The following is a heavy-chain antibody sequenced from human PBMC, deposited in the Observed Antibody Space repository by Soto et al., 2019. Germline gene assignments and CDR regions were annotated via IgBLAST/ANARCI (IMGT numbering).Heavy chain of an antibody. CDR2: ISYDGSNK. CDR1: GFTFSNYG. V-gene: IGHV3-30*18. CDR3: AKGDWFDP. J-gene: IGHJ5*02. Sequence: QVQLVESVGGVVQPGRSLRLSCAASGFTFSNYGIHWIGQAPGKGLEWVAVISYDGSNKYYADSVKGRFTISRDKSKNTLYLQMNSLRDEDTAVYYCAKGDWFDPWGQGTLVTVSS.